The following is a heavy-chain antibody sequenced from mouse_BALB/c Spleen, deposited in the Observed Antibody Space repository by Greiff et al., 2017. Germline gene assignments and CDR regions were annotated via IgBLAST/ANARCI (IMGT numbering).Heavy chain of an antibody. CDR3: AREVSYYFDY. J-gene: IGHJ2*01. Sequence: EVNLVESGGGLVQPGGSRKLSCAASGFTFSSFGMHWVRQAPEKGLEWVAYISSGSSTIYYADTVKGRFTISRDNPKNTLFLQMTSLRSEDTAMYYCAREVSYYFDYWGQGTTLTVAS. V-gene: IGHV5-17*02. CDR1: GFTFSSFG. CDR2: ISSGSSTI.